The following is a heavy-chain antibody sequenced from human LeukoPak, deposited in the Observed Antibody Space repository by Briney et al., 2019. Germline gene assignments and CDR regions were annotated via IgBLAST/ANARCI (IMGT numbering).Heavy chain of an antibody. CDR2: INWNGGST. D-gene: IGHD2-2*02. CDR3: AREGELGGYCSSTTCYTIDY. Sequence: GGSLRLSCAASGFTFDDYGMSWVRQAPGKGLEWVSGINWNGGSTGYADSVKGRFTISRDNAKNSLDLQMHSLRAEDTALYYCAREGELGGYCSSTTCYTIDYWGQGTMVTVSS. J-gene: IGHJ4*02. CDR1: GFTFDDYG. V-gene: IGHV3-20*04.